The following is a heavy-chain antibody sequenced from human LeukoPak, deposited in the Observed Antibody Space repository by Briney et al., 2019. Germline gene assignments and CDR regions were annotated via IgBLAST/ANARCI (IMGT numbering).Heavy chain of an antibody. D-gene: IGHD2-15*01. J-gene: IGHJ4*02. V-gene: IGHV3-23*01. CDR3: AKRGPHCSGGSCHLEY. CDR2: ISGSGSST. Sequence: PGGSLRLSCAASGLTFSGYAMSWVRQAPGEGLEWLSTISGSGSSTCYADSVKGRFTISRDNSKNTLYLQMNSLRAEDTAIYYCAKRGPHCSGGSCHLEYWGQGTLVTVSS. CDR1: GLTFSGYA.